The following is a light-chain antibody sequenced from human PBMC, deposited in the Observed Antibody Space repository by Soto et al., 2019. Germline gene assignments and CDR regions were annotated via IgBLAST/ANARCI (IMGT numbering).Light chain of an antibody. J-gene: IGKJ1*01. CDR3: QQSYSTPQT. Sequence: DIQMTQSPSSLSASVGDRFXXXXXASQSISSYLNWYQQKPGKAPKLLIYAASSLQSGVPSRFSGSGSGTDFTLTISSLQPEDFATYYCQQSYSTPQTFGQGTKV. V-gene: IGKV1-39*01. CDR2: AAS. CDR1: QSISSY.